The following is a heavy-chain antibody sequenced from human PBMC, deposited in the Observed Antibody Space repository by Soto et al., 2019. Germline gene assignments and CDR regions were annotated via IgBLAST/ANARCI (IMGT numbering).Heavy chain of an antibody. J-gene: IGHJ6*02. CDR1: GAPITTPKW. Sequence: QVQLQESGPGLVKPSETLSLTCTVSGAPITTPKWWAWVRRPPGKGLEWIGELSRGDERSSNPSLEGRFTMSLDKSNNHFSLKLTSVTAADTAIYYCATQTISYTWGVWGRGTSVTVSS. CDR3: ATQTISYTWGV. CDR2: LSRGDER. D-gene: IGHD3-16*01. V-gene: IGHV4-4*02.